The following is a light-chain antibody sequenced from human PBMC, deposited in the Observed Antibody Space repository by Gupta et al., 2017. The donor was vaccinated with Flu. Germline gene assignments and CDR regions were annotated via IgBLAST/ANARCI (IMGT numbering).Light chain of an antibody. Sequence: DIELTQSPATLSLSPGERATLSCRASQSVSTYLAWYQKKPGQAPRLLIYDASNRDTGIAASFCGSGCGRDLSLPNRSQGPEDFACYYCQKHGHCPHVPFGQGTKLEIK. V-gene: IGKV3-11*02. CDR1: QSVSTY. J-gene: IGKJ2*01. CDR3: QKHGHCPHVP. CDR2: DAS.